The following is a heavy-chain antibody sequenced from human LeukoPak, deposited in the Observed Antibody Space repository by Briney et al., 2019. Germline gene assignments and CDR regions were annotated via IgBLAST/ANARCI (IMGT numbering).Heavy chain of an antibody. Sequence: RRSLRLSCAASGFAFSSYGMHWVRQAPGTGLEWVAVISYDGSNKYYADSVKGRFTISRDNSKNTLYLQMNSLRAEDTAVYYCAKDSQSSGRSYFDYWGQGTLVTAYS. CDR2: ISYDGSNK. CDR3: AKDSQSSGRSYFDY. CDR1: GFAFSSYG. D-gene: IGHD6-19*01. J-gene: IGHJ4*01. V-gene: IGHV3-30*18.